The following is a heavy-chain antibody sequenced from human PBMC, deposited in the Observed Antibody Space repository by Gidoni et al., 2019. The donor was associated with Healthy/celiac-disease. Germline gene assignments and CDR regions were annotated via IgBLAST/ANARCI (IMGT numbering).Heavy chain of an antibody. CDR3: AKARCGGDCYSGDWYFDL. J-gene: IGHJ2*01. D-gene: IGHD2-21*02. CDR2: IMGRGGST. Sequence: EVQLFESGGGLVQPGGSLRLSCAASGFTFSSYAMSWVRQAPGKGLEWVSAIMGRGGSTYYADAVKGRFTISRDNSKNTLYMQMNSLRAEDTAVYYCAKARCGGDCYSGDWYFDLWGRGTLVTVSS. V-gene: IGHV3-23*01. CDR1: GFTFSSYA.